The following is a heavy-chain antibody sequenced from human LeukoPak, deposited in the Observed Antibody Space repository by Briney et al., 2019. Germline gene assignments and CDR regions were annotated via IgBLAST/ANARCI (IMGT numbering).Heavy chain of an antibody. CDR1: GYTFTGQYY. Sequence: ASVEVSCKASGYTFTGQYYIHWVRQAPGQGLEWMGRINPKSGDTNYAQKFQGRVTMARDTSISTAYMELTRLRYDDTAVYYCAREDIYTSLSLDYWGQGTLVTVSS. CDR2: INPKSGDT. CDR3: AREDIYTSLSLDY. V-gene: IGHV1-2*06. D-gene: IGHD2-2*02. J-gene: IGHJ4*02.